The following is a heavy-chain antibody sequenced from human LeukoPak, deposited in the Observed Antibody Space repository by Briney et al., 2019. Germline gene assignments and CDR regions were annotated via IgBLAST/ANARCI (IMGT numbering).Heavy chain of an antibody. Sequence: SETLSLTCAVSGYSISSGYYWGWIRQPPGKGLEWIGSIYHSGSTYYNPSHKSRVTISVDTSKNQFSLKLSSVTAADTAVYYCARVDFADAFDIWGQGTMVTVSS. CDR1: GYSISSGYY. J-gene: IGHJ3*02. V-gene: IGHV4-38-2*01. CDR3: ARVDFADAFDI. CDR2: IYHSGST.